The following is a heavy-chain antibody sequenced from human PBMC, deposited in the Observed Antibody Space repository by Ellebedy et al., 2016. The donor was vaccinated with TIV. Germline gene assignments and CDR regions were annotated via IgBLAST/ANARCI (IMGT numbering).Heavy chain of an antibody. CDR1: GYTFTSYY. V-gene: IGHV1-46*01. CDR3: ARDLFGGVTADY. J-gene: IGHJ4*02. CDR2: INPSGGRT. D-gene: IGHD3-16*01. Sequence: ASVKVSCXASGYTFTSYYMHWVRQAPGQGLEWMGIINPSGGRTSYAQKFQGRVTMTRDTSTSTVYMELRSLRSEDTAVYYCARDLFGGVTADYWGQGTLVTVSS.